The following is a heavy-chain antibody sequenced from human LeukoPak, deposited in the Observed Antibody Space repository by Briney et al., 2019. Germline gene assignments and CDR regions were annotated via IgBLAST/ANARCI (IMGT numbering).Heavy chain of an antibody. CDR2: IIPIFGTA. Sequence: VASVKVSCKASGGTFSSYAISWVRQAPGQGLEWMGGIIPIFGTANYAQKFQGRVTITADESTSTAYMELSSLRSEDTAVYYCARGGSPITIFGVVIGSTFDYWGQGTLVTVSS. CDR3: ARGGSPITIFGVVIGSTFDY. D-gene: IGHD3-3*01. V-gene: IGHV1-69*13. J-gene: IGHJ4*02. CDR1: GGTFSSYA.